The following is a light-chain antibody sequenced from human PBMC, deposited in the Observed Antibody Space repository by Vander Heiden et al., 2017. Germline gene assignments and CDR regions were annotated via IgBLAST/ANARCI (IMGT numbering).Light chain of an antibody. V-gene: IGKV4-1*01. J-gene: IGKJ4*01. Sequence: DIVTTQPPDSLAVSLGERATINCKSSQSVLYSSNNKNYLAWYQQKPGQPPKLLIYWASTRESGVPDRFSGSGSGTDFTLTISSLQAEDVAFYYCQQYNSTPLTFGGGTKVEIK. CDR1: QSVLYSSNNKNY. CDR3: QQYNSTPLT. CDR2: WAS.